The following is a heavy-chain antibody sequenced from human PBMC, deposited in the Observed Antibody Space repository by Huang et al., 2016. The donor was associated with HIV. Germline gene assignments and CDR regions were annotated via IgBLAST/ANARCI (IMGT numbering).Heavy chain of an antibody. CDR2: GNPDTGRT. CDR3: ARGRFGETYNYNMDV. CDR1: GYTFINYD. J-gene: IGHJ6*03. V-gene: IGHV1-8*03. Sequence: QVQLVQSGAEMKKPGASVKVSCRASGYTFINYDISWVGQAQGEGREWRGWGNPDTGRTGYAQSFQGRGAITRKTSISTAYMELSGLTSADTAIYYCARGRFGETYNYNMDVWGKGTTVTVSS. D-gene: IGHD3-10*01.